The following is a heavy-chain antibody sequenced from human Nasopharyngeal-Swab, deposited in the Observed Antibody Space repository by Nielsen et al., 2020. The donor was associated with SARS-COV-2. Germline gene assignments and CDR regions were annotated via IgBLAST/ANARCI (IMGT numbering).Heavy chain of an antibody. V-gene: IGHV4-39*01. CDR3: ARHERYFDWLSRPYYYYGMDV. CDR1: GGSISSSSYY. CDR2: IYYSGST. Sequence: GSLRLSCTVSGGSISSSSYYWGWIRQPPGKGLEWIGSIYYSGSTYYNPSLKSRVTISVDTSKNQFSLKLSSVTAADTAVYYCARHERYFDWLSRPYYYYGMDVWGQGTTVTVSS. J-gene: IGHJ6*02. D-gene: IGHD3-9*01.